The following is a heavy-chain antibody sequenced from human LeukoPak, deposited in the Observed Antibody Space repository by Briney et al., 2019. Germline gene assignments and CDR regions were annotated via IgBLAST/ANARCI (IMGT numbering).Heavy chain of an antibody. V-gene: IGHV4-59*08. CDR2: IFYSGST. Sequence: PSETLSLTCTVSGGSISSYWWSWIRQPPGKGLEYIGYIFYSGSTNYNPSLKSRVTISVDTSKNQFSLKLSSVTAADTAVYYCARGHRYGDYANWFDPWGQGTLVTVSS. CDR1: GGSISSYW. J-gene: IGHJ5*02. D-gene: IGHD4-17*01. CDR3: ARGHRYGDYANWFDP.